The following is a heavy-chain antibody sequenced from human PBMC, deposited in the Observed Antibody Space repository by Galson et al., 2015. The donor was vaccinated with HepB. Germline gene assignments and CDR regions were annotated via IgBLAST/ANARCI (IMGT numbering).Heavy chain of an antibody. Sequence: SLRLSCAASGFTFSSYRMNWVRQAPGKGLEWLSYISSSSSTIYYADSVKGRFTISRDNAKNSLYLQMDSLRAEDTAVYYCARENGGVVPAARNYYHYYLDVWGKGTTVTVSS. J-gene: IGHJ6*03. CDR2: ISSSSSTI. D-gene: IGHD2-2*01. V-gene: IGHV3-48*01. CDR1: GFTFSSYR. CDR3: ARENGGVVPAARNYYHYYLDV.